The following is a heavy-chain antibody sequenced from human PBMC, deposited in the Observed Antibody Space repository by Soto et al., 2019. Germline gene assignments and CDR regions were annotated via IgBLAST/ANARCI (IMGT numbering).Heavy chain of an antibody. J-gene: IGHJ4*02. CDR3: ARITMVRGVYLPDYFDY. D-gene: IGHD3-10*01. V-gene: IGHV4-31*03. Sequence: PSETLSLTCTVSGGSISSGGYYWSWIRQHPGKGLEWIGYIYYSGSTYYNPSLKSRVTISVDTSKNQFSLKLSSVTAADTAVYYCARITMVRGVYLPDYFDYWGQGTLVTVSS. CDR2: IYYSGST. CDR1: GGSISSGGYY.